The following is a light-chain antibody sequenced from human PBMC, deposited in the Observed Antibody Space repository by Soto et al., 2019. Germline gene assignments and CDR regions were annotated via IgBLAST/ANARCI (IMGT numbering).Light chain of an antibody. V-gene: IGKV3-20*01. J-gene: IGKJ4*01. Sequence: EIVFTQFPGTLSLSPGERATLSCRSSQSVSSNYLAWYQQKPGQAPRLLIYGASSRATGIPDRFSGSGSATDFTLTISRLEPEDFAVYYCQQYGTSPPLTFGGGTKVDIK. CDR3: QQYGTSPPLT. CDR1: QSVSSNY. CDR2: GAS.